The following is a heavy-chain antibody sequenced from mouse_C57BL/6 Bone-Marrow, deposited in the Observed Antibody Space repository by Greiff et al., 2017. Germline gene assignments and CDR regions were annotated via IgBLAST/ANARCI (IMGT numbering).Heavy chain of an antibody. CDR2: INRDGGST. V-gene: IGHV5-2*03. CDR3: ARRGYGGYFDV. J-gene: IGHJ1*03. Sequence: EVMLLQSGAGLVQPGASLKLSCESNEYAFPSHDMSWVRKTPEQRLELVAAINRDGGSTYYPDTLESRFIISRDNTKKTLYLQLSSLRSEDTALYYCARRGYGGYFDVGGRGTTVTVSS. D-gene: IGHD1-1*02. CDR1: EYAFPSHD.